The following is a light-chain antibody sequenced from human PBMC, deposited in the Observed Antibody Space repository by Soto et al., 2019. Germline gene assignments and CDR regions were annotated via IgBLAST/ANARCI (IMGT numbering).Light chain of an antibody. CDR3: CSYSGSSTYVV. CDR1: SSDVGGYNL. Sequence: QSALTQPASVSGSPEQSITISCTRTSSDVGGYNLVSWYQHLPGQAPKLMIYEVNKRPSGISHRFSGSKSGNTASLTISGLQADDEADYYCCSYSGSSTYVVFGGGTKVTVL. CDR2: EVN. V-gene: IGLV2-23*02. J-gene: IGLJ2*01.